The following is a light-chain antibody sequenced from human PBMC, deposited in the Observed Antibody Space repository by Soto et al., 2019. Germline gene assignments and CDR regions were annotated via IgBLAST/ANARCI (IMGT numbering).Light chain of an antibody. J-gene: IGKJ4*01. CDR1: QGISNY. CDR3: LQHNSYPRT. V-gene: IGKV1-17*03. Sequence: DIHVTQSPSAVSASVGDRVHITSRASQGISNYLAWFQQKPGKVPKRLIYTTSTLQSGVPSRFSGSGSGTECTLTISSLQPEDIATYYCLQHNSYPRTFCGGTKVDIK. CDR2: TTS.